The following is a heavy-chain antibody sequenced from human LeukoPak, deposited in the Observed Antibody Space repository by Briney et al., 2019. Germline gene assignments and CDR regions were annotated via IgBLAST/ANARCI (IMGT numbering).Heavy chain of an antibody. J-gene: IGHJ6*02. CDR1: GFTFSTYG. V-gene: IGHV3-30*03. Sequence: PGGSLRLSCAGSGFTFSTYGMHWVRQAPGKGLEWVAVVSYDGSSIYYADSVKGRFTISRDNSKNTLYLQMNSLRGEDTAVYYCASRGVAATGGYYYYGMDVWGQGTTVTVSS. CDR3: ASRGVAATGGYYYYGMDV. D-gene: IGHD2-15*01. CDR2: VSYDGSSI.